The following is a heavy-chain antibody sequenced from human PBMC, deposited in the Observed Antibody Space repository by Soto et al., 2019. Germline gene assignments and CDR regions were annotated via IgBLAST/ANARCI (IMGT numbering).Heavy chain of an antibody. CDR1: GFSLSTSGMC. CDR2: IDWDDDK. D-gene: IGHD6-19*01. J-gene: IGHJ4*02. CDR3: ARIPTRYSSGWFYFDY. V-gene: IGHV2-70*01. Sequence: GSGPTLVNPTQTLTLTCTFSGFSLSTSGMCVSWIRQPPGKALEWLALIDWDDDKYYSTSLKTRLTISKDTSKNQVVLTMTNMDPVDTATYYCARIPTRYSSGWFYFDYWGQGTLVTVSS.